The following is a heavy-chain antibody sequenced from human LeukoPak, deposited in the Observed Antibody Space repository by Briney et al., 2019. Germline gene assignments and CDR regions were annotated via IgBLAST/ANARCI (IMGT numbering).Heavy chain of an antibody. CDR2: ISSSGSTI. Sequence: GWSLRLSCAASGFTFSSYEMNWVRQAPGKGLEWVSYISSSGSTIYYADSVKGRFSISRDNAKNSLYLQMNSLRAEDTAVYYCAELGITMIGGVWGKGTTVTISS. J-gene: IGHJ6*04. D-gene: IGHD3-10*02. V-gene: IGHV3-48*03. CDR3: AELGITMIGGV. CDR1: GFTFSSYE.